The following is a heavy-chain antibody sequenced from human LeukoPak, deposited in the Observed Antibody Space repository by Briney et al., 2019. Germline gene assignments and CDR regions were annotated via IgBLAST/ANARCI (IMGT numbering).Heavy chain of an antibody. Sequence: PGGSLRLSCEASGFTFSSYAMNWVRQAPGKGLEWVSAISGSGGTTYYADSVKGRFTISRDNSRNTLYLQMNSLRAEDTAVYYCAKVTVVGVVITTPFDYWGQGTLVTVSS. J-gene: IGHJ4*02. CDR2: ISGSGGTT. V-gene: IGHV3-23*01. D-gene: IGHD3-22*01. CDR1: GFTFSSYA. CDR3: AKVTVVGVVITTPFDY.